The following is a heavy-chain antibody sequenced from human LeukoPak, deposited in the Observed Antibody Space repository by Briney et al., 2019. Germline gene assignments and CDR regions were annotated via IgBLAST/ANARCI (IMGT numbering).Heavy chain of an antibody. D-gene: IGHD2-2*01. V-gene: IGHV4-34*01. CDR2: INHSGST. Sequence: PSETLSLTCAVYGGSFSGYYWNWIRQPPGQGLEWIGEINHSGSTIYNPSLKSRLTISADTSKNQFFLRLSSVTAADTAVYYCAIIVVIPAAPDAFDIWGQGTMVTVSS. CDR3: AIIVVIPAAPDAFDI. J-gene: IGHJ3*02. CDR1: GGSFSGYY.